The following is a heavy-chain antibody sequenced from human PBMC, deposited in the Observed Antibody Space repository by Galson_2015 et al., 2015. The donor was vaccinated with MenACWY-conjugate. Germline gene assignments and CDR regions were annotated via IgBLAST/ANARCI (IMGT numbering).Heavy chain of an antibody. Sequence: CAISGDSVSSDSAAWNWFRQSPSRGLEWLGRTYYRSQWYSEYALSVRSRIRVSPDTSNNRFSLQLNSLTLEDTAVYYCVRGYCSGATCPGGFDPWGQGTVVTVSS. CDR1: GDSVSSDSAA. D-gene: IGHD2-15*01. J-gene: IGHJ5*02. V-gene: IGHV6-1*01. CDR3: VRGYCSGATCPGGFDP. CDR2: TYYRSQWYS.